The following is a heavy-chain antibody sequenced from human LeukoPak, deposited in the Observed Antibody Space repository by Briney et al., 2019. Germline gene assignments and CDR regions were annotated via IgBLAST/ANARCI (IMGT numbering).Heavy chain of an antibody. CDR2: ISYDGSNK. CDR1: GSTFSSYG. J-gene: IGHJ4*02. D-gene: IGHD3-22*01. CDR3: AKGDYYDSHFDY. Sequence: GGSLRLSCAASGSTFSSYGMHWVRQAPGKGLEWVAVISYDGSNKYYADSVKGRFTISRDNSKNTLYLQMNSLRAEDTAVYYCAKGDYYDSHFDYWGQGTLVTVSS. V-gene: IGHV3-30*18.